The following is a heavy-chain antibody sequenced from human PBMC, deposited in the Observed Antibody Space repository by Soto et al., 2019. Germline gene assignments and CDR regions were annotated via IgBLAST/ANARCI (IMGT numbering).Heavy chain of an antibody. D-gene: IGHD3-22*01. Sequence: QVTLKESGPVLVKPTETLTLTCTVSGFSLSNAKMAVSCIRQPPGKALEWLAHIFSSDEKSYSTSLTSRLTISKDTAKRQVVLTLTDMDPVDTATYYSARLDSSAYYFDYWGQGTLVTVSS. J-gene: IGHJ4*02. V-gene: IGHV2-26*01. CDR3: ARLDSSAYYFDY. CDR2: IFSSDEK. CDR1: GFSLSNAKMA.